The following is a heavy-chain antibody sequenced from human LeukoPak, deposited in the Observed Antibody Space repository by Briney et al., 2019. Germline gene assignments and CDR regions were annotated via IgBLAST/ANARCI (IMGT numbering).Heavy chain of an antibody. Sequence: GASVKVSCKASGYTFTGYYMHWVRQAPGQGLEWMGWINPNSGGTNYAQKFQGRVTMTRDTSISTAYMELSRLRSDDMAVYYCARGDCSSTSCYDWFDPWGQGTLVTVSS. CDR3: ARGDCSSTSCYDWFDP. CDR1: GYTFTGYY. CDR2: INPNSGGT. D-gene: IGHD2-2*01. J-gene: IGHJ5*02. V-gene: IGHV1-2*02.